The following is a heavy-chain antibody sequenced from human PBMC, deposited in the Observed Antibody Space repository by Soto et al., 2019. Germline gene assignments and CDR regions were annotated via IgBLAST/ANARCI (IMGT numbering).Heavy chain of an antibody. Sequence: ASVKVSCKASGYTFTGYYMHWVRQAPGQGLERMGWINPNSGGTNYAQKNKGWVTMTRDTSISTANMKMSRLRSDDTAVYYCARDARGDEAPMDYWGQGTLVTVSS. D-gene: IGHD3-10*01. J-gene: IGHJ4*02. CDR3: ARDARGDEAPMDY. CDR2: INPNSGGT. CDR1: GYTFTGYY. V-gene: IGHV1-2*04.